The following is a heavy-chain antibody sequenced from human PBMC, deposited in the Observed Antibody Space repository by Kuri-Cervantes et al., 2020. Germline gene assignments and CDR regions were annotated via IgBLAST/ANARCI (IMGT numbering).Heavy chain of an antibody. CDR2: LTPDGSST. J-gene: IGHJ2*01. CDR1: GFTFSNYW. CDR3: AKPLVGATKPNWYFDL. V-gene: IGHV3-74*01. D-gene: IGHD1-26*01. Sequence: GESLKISCASSGFTFSNYWMHWVRQAPGKGLVWVSRLTPDGSSTNYADSVKGRFTISRDNSKNTLYLQMNSLRAEDTAAYYCAKPLVGATKPNWYFDLWGRGTLVTVSS.